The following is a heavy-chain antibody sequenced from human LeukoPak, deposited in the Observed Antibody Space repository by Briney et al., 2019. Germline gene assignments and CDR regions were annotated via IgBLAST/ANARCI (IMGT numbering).Heavy chain of an antibody. J-gene: IGHJ3*02. CDR2: IYYSGST. CDR3: ARLGGSYLDI. D-gene: IGHD1-26*01. Sequence: LEWIGSIYYSGSTYYNPSLKSRVTISVDTSKNQFSLKLSSVTAADTAVYYCARLGGSYLDIWGQGTMVAVSS. V-gene: IGHV4-39*01.